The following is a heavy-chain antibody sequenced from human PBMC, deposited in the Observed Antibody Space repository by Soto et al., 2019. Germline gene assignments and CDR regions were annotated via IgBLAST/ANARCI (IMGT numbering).Heavy chain of an antibody. V-gene: IGHV3-15*07. CDR2: IKSKTDGGTT. J-gene: IGHJ4*02. Sequence: GGSLRLSCAASGFTFSNAWMNWVRQAPGKGLEWVGRIKSKTDGGTTDYAAPVKGRFTISRDDSKNTLYLQMNSLKTEDTAVYYCTTAVLWFGELEDVDYWGQGTLVTVSS. CDR1: GFTFSNAW. CDR3: TTAVLWFGELEDVDY. D-gene: IGHD3-10*01.